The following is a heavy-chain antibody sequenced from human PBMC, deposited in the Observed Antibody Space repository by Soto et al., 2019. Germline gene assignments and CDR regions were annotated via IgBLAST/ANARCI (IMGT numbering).Heavy chain of an antibody. Sequence: QVQLVESGGGAVQPGESLRLSCVASGFDFTYYAMHWVRQAPGKGLESVAVMSSDGSKIHHTDSVKGRFTISRDNSKNIQYLQMNSLRKEDTAVYFCAKDEGGGGTRGLCDYWGQGTLVSVSS. CDR3: AKDEGGGGTRGLCDY. CDR1: GFDFTYYA. CDR2: MSSDGSKI. D-gene: IGHD3-16*01. V-gene: IGHV3-30*18. J-gene: IGHJ4*02.